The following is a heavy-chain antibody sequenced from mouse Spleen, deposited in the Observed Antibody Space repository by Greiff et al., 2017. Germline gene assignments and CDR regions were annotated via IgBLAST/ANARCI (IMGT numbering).Heavy chain of an antibody. CDR1: GFTFADYY. CDR3: ARSSNWDDWYFDV. CDR2: IRNKANGYTT. D-gene: IGHD4-1*02. V-gene: IGHV7-3*01. J-gene: IGHJ1*01. Sequence: EVQGVESGGGLVQPGGSLSLSCAASGFTFADYYMSWVRQPPGKALEWLGFIRNKANGYTTEYSASVKGRFTISRDNSQSILYLQMNALRAEDSATYYCARSSNWDDWYFDVWGAGTTVTVSS.